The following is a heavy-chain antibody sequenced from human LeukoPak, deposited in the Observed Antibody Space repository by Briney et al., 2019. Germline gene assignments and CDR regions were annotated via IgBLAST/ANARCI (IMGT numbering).Heavy chain of an antibody. CDR1: DFTFSSYG. V-gene: IGHV3-30*02. D-gene: IGHD6-19*01. Sequence: GGSLRLSCAASDFTFSSYGMHWVRQAPGKGLECVAFISHDGTVEKFADSVKGRFTISRDNSKNILNLRLDSLRPEDTAVYYCARRDPIAVAGTSSNQPANAFDIWGQGTMVTVSS. CDR3: ARRDPIAVAGTSSNQPANAFDI. CDR2: ISHDGTVE. J-gene: IGHJ3*02.